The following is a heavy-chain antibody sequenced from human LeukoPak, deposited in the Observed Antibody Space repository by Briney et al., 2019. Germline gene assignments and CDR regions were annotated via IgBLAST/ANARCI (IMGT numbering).Heavy chain of an antibody. CDR1: GGSISSYY. V-gene: IGHV4-4*07. CDR2: IYTSGST. Sequence: SETLSLTCTVSGGSISSYYWSWTRQPAGKGLEWIGRIYTSGSTNYNPSLKSRVTMSVDTSKNQFSLKLSSVTAADTAVYYCARGPNFTIYYLDYWGQGTLVTVSS. CDR3: ARGPNFTIYYLDY. D-gene: IGHD3-3*01. J-gene: IGHJ4*02.